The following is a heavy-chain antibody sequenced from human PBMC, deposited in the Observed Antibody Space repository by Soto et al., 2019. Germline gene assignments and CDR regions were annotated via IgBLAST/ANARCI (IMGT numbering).Heavy chain of an antibody. J-gene: IGHJ6*02. Sequence: EVQLLESGEGLVQPGGSLRLSCAASGFTFSIYAMNWVRLAPGRGLEWVSGINSGGSTFYADSAKGRFTISRDNSKNTLYLQMNSLRAEDTAVYYCGDFWSGIPLGGMDVWGQGTTVTVSS. CDR3: GDFWSGIPLGGMDV. CDR1: GFTFSIYA. V-gene: IGHV3-23*01. CDR2: INSGGST. D-gene: IGHD3-3*01.